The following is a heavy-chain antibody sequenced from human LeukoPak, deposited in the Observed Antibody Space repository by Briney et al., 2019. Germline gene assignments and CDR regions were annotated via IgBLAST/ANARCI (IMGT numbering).Heavy chain of an antibody. V-gene: IGHV1-2*02. Sequence: GASVKVSCKASGYPFSNYDINWVRQAPGQGLEWMGWVNPDHGSTHFSQKFQGRVTMTRDTSISTAYMELNRLTSDDTAVYYCARYSVDYGPWFPEFWGQGTLVTVSS. CDR3: ARYSVDYGPWFPEF. D-gene: IGHD1-26*01. J-gene: IGHJ4*02. CDR2: VNPDHGST. CDR1: GYPFSNYD.